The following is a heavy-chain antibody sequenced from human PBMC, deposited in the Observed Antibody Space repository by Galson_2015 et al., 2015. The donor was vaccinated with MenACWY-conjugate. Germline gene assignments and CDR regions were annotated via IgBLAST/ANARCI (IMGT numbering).Heavy chain of an antibody. J-gene: IGHJ5*02. CDR1: GGSFSGYY. CDR2: INHSGST. D-gene: IGHD6-13*01. Sequence: TLSLTCAVYGGSFSGYYWSWIRQPPGKGLEWIGEINHSGSTNYNPSLKSRVIISLDTSKKQFSLKLSSVTAADTAVYYCAREWSSSFKFDPWGQGTLVTVSS. V-gene: IGHV4-34*09. CDR3: AREWSSSFKFDP.